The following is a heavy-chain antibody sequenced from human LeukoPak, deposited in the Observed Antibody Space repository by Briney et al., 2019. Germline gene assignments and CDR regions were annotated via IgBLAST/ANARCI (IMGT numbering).Heavy chain of an antibody. CDR1: GFPFTSYG. J-gene: IGHJ4*02. CDR3: ARDSFLIGDRLPFDY. Sequence: ASVKVSCKASGFPFTSYGFSWVRQAPGQGLEWMGWVSAYNGNTNYVEEFRGRVIMTTDTSATTAYMELRSLRSGDTAVYYCARDSFLIGDRLPFDYWGQGTLVTVSS. V-gene: IGHV1-18*01. D-gene: IGHD7-27*01. CDR2: VSAYNGNT.